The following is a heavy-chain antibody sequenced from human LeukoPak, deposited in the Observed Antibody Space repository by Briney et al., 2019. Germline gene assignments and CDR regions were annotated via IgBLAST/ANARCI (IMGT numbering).Heavy chain of an antibody. CDR2: VYNRGTT. Sequence: SETLSLTCTVSGGSITDYHWTWIRQPPGQGLEYIGYVYNRGTTFYNPSLKGRVTISADTSKKQFFLKVNSMTAADTAVYYCARGAGGHRFDPWGQGTLVTVSS. CDR3: ARGAGGHRFDP. V-gene: IGHV4-59*01. CDR1: GGSITDYH. J-gene: IGHJ5*02. D-gene: IGHD3-10*01.